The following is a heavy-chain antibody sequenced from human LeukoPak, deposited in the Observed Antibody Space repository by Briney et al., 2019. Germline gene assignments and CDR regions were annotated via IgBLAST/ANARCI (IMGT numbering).Heavy chain of an antibody. V-gene: IGHV3-30*02. J-gene: IGHJ4*02. Sequence: GGSLRLSCAASGFTFSSFGMHWVRQAPGKGLEWVAFIRFDGSNEYYTDSVKGRFTISRDNSKNTLTLQMNSLRPEDTAVYYCAKHLGMGTRIDFRGQGTLVTVSS. CDR1: GFTFSSFG. D-gene: IGHD5-24*01. CDR3: AKHLGMGTRIDF. CDR2: IRFDGSNE.